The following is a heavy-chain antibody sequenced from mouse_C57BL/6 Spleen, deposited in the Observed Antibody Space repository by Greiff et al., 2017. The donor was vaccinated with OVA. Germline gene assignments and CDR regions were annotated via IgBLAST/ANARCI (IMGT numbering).Heavy chain of an antibody. Sequence: QVQLQQPGAELVRPGSSVKLSCKASGYTFTSYWMHWVTQRPIQGLDWIGNIDPSDSETRYNQKFKDKATLTVDKSSSTAYMQLSSLTSEDSAVYYGARLGTNWDFDYWGQGTTLTVSS. CDR1: GYTFTSYW. J-gene: IGHJ2*01. V-gene: IGHV1-52*01. D-gene: IGHD4-1*01. CDR3: ARLGTNWDFDY. CDR2: IDPSDSET.